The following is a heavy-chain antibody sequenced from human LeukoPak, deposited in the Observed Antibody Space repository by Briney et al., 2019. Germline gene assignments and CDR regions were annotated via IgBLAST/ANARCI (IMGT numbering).Heavy chain of an antibody. CDR3: AKDSMGITMIVVPSWFDP. Sequence: PGGSLRLSCAASGFTFSSYGMHWVRQAPGKGLEWVAVISYDGSNKYYADSVKGRFTISRDNSKNTLYLQMNSLRAEDTAVYYCAKDSMGITMIVVPSWFDPWGQGTLVTVSS. CDR2: ISYDGSNK. J-gene: IGHJ5*02. D-gene: IGHD3-22*01. V-gene: IGHV3-30*18. CDR1: GFTFSSYG.